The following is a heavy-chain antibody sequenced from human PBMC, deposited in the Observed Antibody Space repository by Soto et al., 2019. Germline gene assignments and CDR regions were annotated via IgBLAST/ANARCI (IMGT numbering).Heavy chain of an antibody. D-gene: IGHD6-6*01. CDR3: ARDRQLDTWFDP. CDR1: GYTFTSYA. Sequence: ASVKVSCKASGYTFTSYAMHWVRQAPGQRLEWMGWINAGNGNTKYSQKFQGRVTITRDTSASTAYMELSSLRSEDTAVYYCARDRQLDTWFDPWGQGTLVTVSS. J-gene: IGHJ5*02. V-gene: IGHV1-3*01. CDR2: INAGNGNT.